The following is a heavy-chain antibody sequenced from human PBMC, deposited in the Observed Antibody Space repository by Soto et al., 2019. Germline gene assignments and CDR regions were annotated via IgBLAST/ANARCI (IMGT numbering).Heavy chain of an antibody. D-gene: IGHD3-10*01. V-gene: IGHV4-31*02. Sequence: IFFRQHPGKGLEWIGYIYYSGSTYYNPSLKSRVTISVDTSKNQFSLKLSSVTAADTAVYYCARSPNYRFDPWGQGTLVTVSS. J-gene: IGHJ5*02. CDR2: IYYSGST. CDR3: ARSPNYRFDP.